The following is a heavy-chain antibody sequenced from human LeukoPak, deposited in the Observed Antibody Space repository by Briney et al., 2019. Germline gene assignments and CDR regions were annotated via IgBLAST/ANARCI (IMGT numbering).Heavy chain of an antibody. Sequence: SETLSLTCAVSGYSISSGYYWGWIRQPPGKGLEWIGSIFHSGSTYYNPSLKSRVTISVDTSKNQFSLKLSSVTAADTAVYYCARKEYFDVWGKGTTATVSS. V-gene: IGHV4-38-2*01. D-gene: IGHD2/OR15-2a*01. CDR3: ARKEYFDV. CDR1: GYSISSGYY. J-gene: IGHJ6*04. CDR2: IFHSGST.